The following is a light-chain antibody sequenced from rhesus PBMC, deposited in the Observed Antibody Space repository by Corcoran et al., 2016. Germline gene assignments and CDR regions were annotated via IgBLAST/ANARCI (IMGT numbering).Light chain of an antibody. CDR3: LQYSSSPWT. V-gene: IGKV1-22*01. J-gene: IGKJ1*01. CDR1: QSISSW. CDR2: KAS. Sequence: DIQMTQSPSSLSASVGDTVTITCRASQSISSWLDWYQQKPGKAPKLRLYKASSLQSGVPSRFSGSGSGTVFTLTIRSLQPEDFATSYCLQYSSSPWTFGQGTKVEIK.